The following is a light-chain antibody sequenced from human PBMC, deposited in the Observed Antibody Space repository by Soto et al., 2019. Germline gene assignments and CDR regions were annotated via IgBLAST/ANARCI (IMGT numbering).Light chain of an antibody. J-gene: IGLJ1*01. CDR1: SSDLGGYNY. V-gene: IGLV2-14*01. Sequence: QSVLTQPASVSGSPGQSITVSCTGTSSDLGGYNYVSWYQHHPGKAPKLMIYEVSNRPSGVSNRFSGSKSGNTASLTISGLQAEDEADYSCSSYTSSETIVFGTGTKVTVL. CDR3: SSYTSSETIV. CDR2: EVS.